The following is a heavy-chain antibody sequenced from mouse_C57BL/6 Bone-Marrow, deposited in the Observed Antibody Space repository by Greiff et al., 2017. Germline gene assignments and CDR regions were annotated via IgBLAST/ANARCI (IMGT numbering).Heavy chain of an antibody. J-gene: IGHJ4*01. Sequence: ESGPGLVKPSQSLSLTCSVTGYSITSGYYWNWIRQFPGNKLEWMGYISYDGSNNYNPSLKNRISLTRDTSKNQFFLKLNSVTTEDTATYYCARGYCYYDAMDYWGQGTSVTVSS. CDR3: ARGYCYYDAMDY. CDR1: GYSITSGYY. CDR2: ISYDGSN. D-gene: IGHD2-12*01. V-gene: IGHV3-6*01.